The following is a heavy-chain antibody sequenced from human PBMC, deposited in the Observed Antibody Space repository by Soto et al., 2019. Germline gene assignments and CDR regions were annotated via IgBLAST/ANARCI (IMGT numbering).Heavy chain of an antibody. CDR2: IYWDDDK. D-gene: IGHD2-15*01. V-gene: IGHV2-5*02. J-gene: IGHJ1*01. Sequence: QITLKESGPPLVKPTQTLTLTCTFSGFSLSTSGVGVGWIRQPPGKALEWLALIYWDDDKRYSPSLKSRLTITKDTSKNQVVLTVTNMDPVDTATYYCARGDYCSGGSCYSAEYFQHWGQGTLVTVSS. CDR3: ARGDYCSGGSCYSAEYFQH. CDR1: GFSLSTSGVG.